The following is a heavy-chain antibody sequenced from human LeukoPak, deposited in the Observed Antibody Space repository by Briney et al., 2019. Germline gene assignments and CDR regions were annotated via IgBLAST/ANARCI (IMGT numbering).Heavy chain of an antibody. V-gene: IGHV1-18*04. CDR1: GYTFTSYG. CDR2: ISAYNGNT. CDR3: ARSPYRVTMVRGDAPHIDS. Sequence: RASVKVSCKASGYTFTSYGISWVRQAPGQGLEWMGWISAYNGNTNYAQKLQGRVTMTTDTSTSTANMESRSLRSDDPAVYYCARSPYRVTMVRGDAPHIDSWGQGTLVTVSS. D-gene: IGHD3-10*01. J-gene: IGHJ4*02.